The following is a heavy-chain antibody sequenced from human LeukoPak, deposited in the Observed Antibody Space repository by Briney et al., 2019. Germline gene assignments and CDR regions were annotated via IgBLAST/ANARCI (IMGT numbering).Heavy chain of an antibody. CDR2: IYYSGST. D-gene: IGHD3-9*01. J-gene: IGHJ4*02. CDR3: ARELAARYFDWYLDY. Sequence: SQTLSLTCTVSGGSISSGGYYWSWIRQHPGKGLEWIGYIYYSGSTYYDPSLKSRVTISVDTSKNQFSLKLSSVTAADTAVYYCARELAARYFDWYLDYWGQGTLVTVSS. CDR1: GGSISSGGYY. V-gene: IGHV4-31*03.